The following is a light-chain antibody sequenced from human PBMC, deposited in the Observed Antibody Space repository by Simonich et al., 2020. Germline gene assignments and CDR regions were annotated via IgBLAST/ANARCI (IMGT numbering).Light chain of an antibody. V-gene: IGLV2-23*01. CDR1: SSDVGSYNL. CDR3: CSYAGSSTVV. J-gene: IGLJ2*01. CDR2: EGS. Sequence: QSALTQPASVSGFPGQSITISCTGTSSDVGSYNLVSWYQQHPGKAPKRMIYEGSKRPSGVSKRFSGSKSGNTASLTISGLQAEDEADYYCCSYAGSSTVVFGGGTKLTVL.